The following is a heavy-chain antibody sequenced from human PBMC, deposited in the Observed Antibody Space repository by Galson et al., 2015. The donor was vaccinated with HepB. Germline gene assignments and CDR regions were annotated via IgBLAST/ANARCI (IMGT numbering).Heavy chain of an antibody. Sequence: SLRLSCAASGFTFSSYAMSWVRQAPGKGLEWVSAISGSGGSTYYADSVKGRFTISRDNSKNTLYLQMNSLRAEDTAVYYCAKDIGGSYYGFDYWGQGTLVTVSS. CDR3: AKDIGGSYYGFDY. D-gene: IGHD1-26*01. J-gene: IGHJ4*02. CDR1: GFTFSSYA. CDR2: ISGSGGST. V-gene: IGHV3-23*01.